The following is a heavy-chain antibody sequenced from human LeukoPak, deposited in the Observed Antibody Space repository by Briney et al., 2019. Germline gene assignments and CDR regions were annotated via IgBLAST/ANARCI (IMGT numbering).Heavy chain of an antibody. CDR1: GYTFTGYY. CDR3: ASFQGAADYYYYYYMDV. J-gene: IGHJ6*03. CDR2: INPNSGGT. Sequence: ASVKVSCKASGYTFTGYYMHWVRQAPGQGLEWMGWINPNSGGTNYAQKFQGRVTMTRDTSISTAYMELSRLRSDDTDVYYCASFQGAADYYYYYYMDVWGKGTTVTVSS. D-gene: IGHD6-13*01. V-gene: IGHV1-2*02.